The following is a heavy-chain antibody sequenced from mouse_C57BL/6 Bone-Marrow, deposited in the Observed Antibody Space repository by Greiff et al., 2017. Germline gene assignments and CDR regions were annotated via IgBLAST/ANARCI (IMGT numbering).Heavy chain of an antibody. CDR1: GYTFTSYW. CDR2: IDPSDSYT. V-gene: IGHV1-59*01. D-gene: IGHD2-5*01. Sequence: QVQLQQPGAELVRPGTSVKLSCKASGYTFTSYWMHWVKQRPGQGLEWIGVIDPSDSYTNYNQKFKGKATLTVDTSSSTAYMQLSSLTSEDSAVYYFAREVYSNWDYAMDYWGQGTSVTVSS. J-gene: IGHJ4*01. CDR3: AREVYSNWDYAMDY.